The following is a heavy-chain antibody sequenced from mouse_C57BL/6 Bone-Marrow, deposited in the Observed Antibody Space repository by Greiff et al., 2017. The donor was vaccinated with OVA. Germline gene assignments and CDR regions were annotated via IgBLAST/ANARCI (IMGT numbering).Heavy chain of an antibody. CDR2: ISSGSSTI. CDR1: GFTFSDYG. J-gene: IGHJ4*01. CDR3: ARSSMDY. Sequence: EVKLMESGGGLVKPGGSLKLSCAASGFTFSDYGMHWVRQAPEKGLEWVAYISSGSSTIYYADTVKGRFTISRDKAKNTLFLQMTSLSSEDTAMYYCARSSMDYWGQGTSVTVSS. V-gene: IGHV5-17*01.